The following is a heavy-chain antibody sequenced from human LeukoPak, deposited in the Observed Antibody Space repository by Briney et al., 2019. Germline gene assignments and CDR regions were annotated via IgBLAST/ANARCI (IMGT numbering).Heavy chain of an antibody. V-gene: IGHV4-38-2*02. D-gene: IGHD2-21*02. CDR1: GYSISSGYY. CDR3: ARSMVTTDRNFDH. CDR2: IYHSGST. J-gene: IGHJ4*01. Sequence: PSETLSLTCTVSGYSISSGYYWGWIRQPPGKGLEYIGSIYHSGSTYYNPSLKSRVTISVDTSKNQFSLSLNSVTAADTAVFYCARSMVTTDRNFDHWGQGTLVTVSS.